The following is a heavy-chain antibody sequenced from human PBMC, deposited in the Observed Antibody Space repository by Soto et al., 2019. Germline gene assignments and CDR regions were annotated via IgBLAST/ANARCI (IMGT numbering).Heavy chain of an antibody. J-gene: IGHJ6*02. Sequence: SETLSLTCTVSGGSIISGGYYWIWIRQHPGKGLEWIGYIYYSGSTYYNPSLKSRVTISVDTSKNQFSLKLSSVTAADTAVYYCARYKSNYYYGMDVWGQGTTVTVSS. CDR2: IYYSGST. D-gene: IGHD1-20*01. CDR3: ARYKSNYYYGMDV. CDR1: GGSIISGGYY. V-gene: IGHV4-31*03.